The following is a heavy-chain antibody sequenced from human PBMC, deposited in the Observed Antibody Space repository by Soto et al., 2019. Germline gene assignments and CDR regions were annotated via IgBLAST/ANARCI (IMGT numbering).Heavy chain of an antibody. J-gene: IGHJ5*02. CDR3: ARRRAGNPDDWFDP. V-gene: IGHV5-51*01. D-gene: IGHD6-13*01. CDR1: EYSFSNYW. CDR2: IYPGDSET. Sequence: SLKISCKGSEYSFSNYWIVWVRQMPGKGLEWMGIIYPGDSETKYSPSLQGQVTISADKSINTAYLQWISLKASDTAMYYCARRRAGNPDDWFDPWGQGTLVTVSS.